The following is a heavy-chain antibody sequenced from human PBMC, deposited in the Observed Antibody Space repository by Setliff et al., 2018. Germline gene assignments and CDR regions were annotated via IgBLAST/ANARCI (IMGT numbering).Heavy chain of an antibody. V-gene: IGHV4-39*01. J-gene: IGHJ5*02. CDR2: IDYSGSNY. D-gene: IGHD6-13*01. CDR3: ARRSQGRWYEVGWFDP. CDR1: GDSVSSSNYY. Sequence: PSETLSLTCIVAGDSVSSSNYYWAWIRQSPGQGLEWIGNIDYSGSNYYYNPSLKSRVTISVDTSKNQFSLKVNSVTAADTAIYYCARRSQGRWYEVGWFDPWGQGTLVTVSS.